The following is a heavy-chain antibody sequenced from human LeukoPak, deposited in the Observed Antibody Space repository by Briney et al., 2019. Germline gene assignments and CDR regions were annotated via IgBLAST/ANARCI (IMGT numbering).Heavy chain of an antibody. Sequence: GGSLRLSCAAPGFTFSSYSMNWVRQAPGKGLEWVSAISGSGGSTYYADSVKGRFTISRDNSKNTLYLQMNSLRAEDTAVYYCAKERSGWSSFDYWGQGTLVTVSS. D-gene: IGHD6-19*01. CDR1: GFTFSSYS. V-gene: IGHV3-23*01. CDR2: ISGSGGST. J-gene: IGHJ4*02. CDR3: AKERSGWSSFDY.